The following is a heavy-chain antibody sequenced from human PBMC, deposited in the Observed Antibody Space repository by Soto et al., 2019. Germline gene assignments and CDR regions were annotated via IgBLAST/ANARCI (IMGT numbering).Heavy chain of an antibody. CDR2: INPSGGST. D-gene: IGHD3-10*01. CDR1: GYTFTSYY. J-gene: IGHJ4*02. V-gene: IGHV1-46*01. Sequence: ASVKVSRKASGYTFTSYYMHWVRQAPGQGLEWMGIINPSGGSTSYAQKFQGRVTMTRDTSTSTVYMELSSLRSEDTAVYYCARDPRGVGSEELPPSHFDYWGQGTLVTVSS. CDR3: ARDPRGVGSEELPPSHFDY.